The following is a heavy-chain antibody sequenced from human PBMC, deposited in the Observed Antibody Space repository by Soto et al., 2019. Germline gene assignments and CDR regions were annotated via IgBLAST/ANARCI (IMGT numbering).Heavy chain of an antibody. Sequence: GGSLRLSCAASGFNFSSYAMSWVRQAPGKGREWVSVVSRSGDNTYYADSVKGRFTISRDNFKSTLHLQMNGLRSEDTAVYYCATGTNYDILTGYYRRSIGWFDPWGQGTLVTVSS. D-gene: IGHD3-9*01. CDR2: VSRSGDNT. J-gene: IGHJ5*02. V-gene: IGHV3-23*01. CDR1: GFNFSSYA. CDR3: ATGTNYDILTGYYRRSIGWFDP.